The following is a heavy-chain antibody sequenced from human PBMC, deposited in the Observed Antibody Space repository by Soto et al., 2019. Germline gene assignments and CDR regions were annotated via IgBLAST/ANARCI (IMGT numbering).Heavy chain of an antibody. V-gene: IGHV2-5*02. J-gene: IGHJ4*02. CDR2: IYWDNDK. D-gene: IGHD3-22*01. CDR1: GFSLSTYGVS. CDR3: AHRLALPYYYHCRGSSFDY. Sequence: QITLKESGPTLVKPTQTLTLTCTFSGFSLSTYGVSVGWIRQPPGKALEWLALIYWDNDKYYSPSLKSRLTTTKATSENPVVLTMTHMAPVDTAPYYCAHRLALPYYYHCRGSSFDYWGQGTLVTVSS.